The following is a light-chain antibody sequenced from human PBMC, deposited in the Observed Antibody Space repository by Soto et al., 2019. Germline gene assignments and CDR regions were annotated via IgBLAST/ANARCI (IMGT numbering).Light chain of an antibody. V-gene: IGLV4-69*01. CDR3: QTWGTGIVV. CDR2: LNSDGSH. Sequence: QPVLTQSPSASASLGASVKLTCTLSSGHSSYAIAWHQQQPEKGPRYLMKLNSDGSHSKGDGIPDRFSGSSSGAERYLTISSLQSEDEADYYFQTWGTGIVVFGGGTKVTVL. J-gene: IGLJ2*01. CDR1: SGHSSYA.